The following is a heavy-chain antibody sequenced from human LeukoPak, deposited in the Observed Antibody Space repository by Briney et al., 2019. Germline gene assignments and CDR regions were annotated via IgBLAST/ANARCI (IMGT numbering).Heavy chain of an antibody. CDR2: ISSSSSYI. J-gene: IGHJ4*02. CDR3: ARDAPTYYDSSGYYEV. Sequence: PGGSLRLSCAASGFTFSSYSMNWVRQAPGKGLEWVSSISSSSSYIYYADSVKGRFTISRDNAKNSLYLQMNSLRAEDTAVYFCARDAPTYYDSSGYYEVWGQGTLVTVSS. D-gene: IGHD3-22*01. V-gene: IGHV3-21*01. CDR1: GFTFSSYS.